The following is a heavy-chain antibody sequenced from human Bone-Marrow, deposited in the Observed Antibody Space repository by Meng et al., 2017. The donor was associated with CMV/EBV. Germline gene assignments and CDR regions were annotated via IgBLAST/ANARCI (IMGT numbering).Heavy chain of an antibody. V-gene: IGHV1-18*01. J-gene: IGHJ4*02. CDR1: GYTFTSYG. D-gene: IGHD3-16*01. CDR3: ARAKCGGVTPPTLGY. CDR2: ISAYNGNT. Sequence: ASVKVSCKASGYTFTSYGISWVRQAPGQGLEWMGWISAYNGNTNYAQKLQGRVTMTTDTSTSTVYMELRSLRSDDTAVYYYARAKCGGVTPPTLGYWGQGTLVTVSS.